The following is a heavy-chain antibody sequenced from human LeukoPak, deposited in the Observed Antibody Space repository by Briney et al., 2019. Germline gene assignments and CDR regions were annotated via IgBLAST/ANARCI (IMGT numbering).Heavy chain of an antibody. V-gene: IGHV1-18*01. J-gene: IGHJ3*02. D-gene: IGHD4-17*01. CDR1: GYTFTNHG. Sequence: GASVKLSCKASGYTFTNHGISWVRQAPGQGLEWMGCISTYNGNTNYAQKLQGKVTMTTDTSTSTAYIDLRSLRSDDTAVYYCARSGGWAYGDYDGFIAFDIWGQGTMVTVSS. CDR3: ARSGGWAYGDYDGFIAFDI. CDR2: ISTYNGNT.